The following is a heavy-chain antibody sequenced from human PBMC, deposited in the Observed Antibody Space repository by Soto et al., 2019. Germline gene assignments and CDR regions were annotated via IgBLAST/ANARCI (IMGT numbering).Heavy chain of an antibody. D-gene: IGHD2-15*01. V-gene: IGHV4-59*01. CDR2: IYYSGST. CDR3: ARDQTPATGYSSWFDP. Sequence: SETLSLTCTVSGGSISSYYWSWIRQPPGKGLEWIGYIYYSGSTNYTPSLKSRVTISVDTSKNQFSLKLSSVTAADTAVYYCARDQTPATGYSSWFDPWGQGTLVTVSS. J-gene: IGHJ5*02. CDR1: GGSISSYY.